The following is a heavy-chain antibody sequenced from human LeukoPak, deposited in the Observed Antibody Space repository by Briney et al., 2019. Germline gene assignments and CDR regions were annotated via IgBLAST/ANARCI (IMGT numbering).Heavy chain of an antibody. CDR3: ARDPYCSSSSCYTNWFDP. Sequence: SETLSLTCTVSGGSISSYYWSWIRQPAGKGLEWIGRIYASGSTNYNPSLKSRVTMSVDTSENQFSLKLSSVTAADTAVYYCARDPYCSSSSCYTNWFDPWGQGTLVTVSS. J-gene: IGHJ5*02. D-gene: IGHD2-2*02. CDR1: GGSISSYY. V-gene: IGHV4-4*07. CDR2: IYASGST.